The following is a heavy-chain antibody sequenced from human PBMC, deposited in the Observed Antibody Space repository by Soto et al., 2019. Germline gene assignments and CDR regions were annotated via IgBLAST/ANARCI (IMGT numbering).Heavy chain of an antibody. CDR3: ARDRNSDYDFWSGYYLDY. V-gene: IGHV3-7*01. D-gene: IGHD3-3*01. CDR1: GCTFSSYW. CDR2: IKQDGSEK. J-gene: IGHJ4*02. Sequence: PGGSLRLSCAASGCTFSSYWMSWVRQAPGKGLEWVANIKQDGSEKYYVDSVKGRFTISRDSAKNSLYLQMNSLRAEDTAVYYCARDRNSDYDFWSGYYLDYWGQGTLVTVSS.